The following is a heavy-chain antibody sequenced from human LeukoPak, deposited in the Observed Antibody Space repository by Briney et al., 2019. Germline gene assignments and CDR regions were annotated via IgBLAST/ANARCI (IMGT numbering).Heavy chain of an antibody. D-gene: IGHD6-19*01. CDR3: ARVRAVAGTPFDY. CDR2: INPNNGGT. J-gene: IGHJ4*02. Sequence: ASVKVSCKASGYTFTGYYMHWVRQAPGQGLEWMGWINPNNGGTKYVQKFQGRVTMTRDTSISAAYMQLSRLRSDDTAVYYCARVRAVAGTPFDYWGQGTLVTVSS. CDR1: GYTFTGYY. V-gene: IGHV1-2*02.